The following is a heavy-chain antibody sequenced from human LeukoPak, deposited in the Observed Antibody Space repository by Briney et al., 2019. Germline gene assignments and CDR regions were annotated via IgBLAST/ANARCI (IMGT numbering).Heavy chain of an antibody. Sequence: GGSLRLSCAASGFTFSSYGMHWVRQAPGKGLEWVAFIRYDGSNKYYADSVKGRFTISRDNSKNTLCLQMNSLRAEDTAVYYCAKTLWFGELLAGDAFDIWGQGAMVTVSS. CDR1: GFTFSSYG. D-gene: IGHD3-10*01. J-gene: IGHJ3*02. V-gene: IGHV3-30*02. CDR3: AKTLWFGELLAGDAFDI. CDR2: IRYDGSNK.